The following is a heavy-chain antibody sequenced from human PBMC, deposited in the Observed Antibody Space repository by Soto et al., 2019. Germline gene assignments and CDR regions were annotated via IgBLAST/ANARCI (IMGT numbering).Heavy chain of an antibody. V-gene: IGHV4-31*03. D-gene: IGHD3-16*01. CDR2: ASSSGST. CDR1: GVSITRPGYY. Sequence: QVQLQESGPGLVKPSQTLSLTCTVSGVSITRPGYYWSWIRQHPGKGLEWIGHASSSGSTYYNPSLRPRLIISVDTSENRFSLRLRSVTAADTAVYFCATLRRYYVEANNYRDKWGQGALVTVSP. CDR3: ATLRRYYVEANNYRDK. J-gene: IGHJ4*02.